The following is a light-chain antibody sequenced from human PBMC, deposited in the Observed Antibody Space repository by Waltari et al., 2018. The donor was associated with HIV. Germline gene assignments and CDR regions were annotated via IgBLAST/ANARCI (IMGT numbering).Light chain of an antibody. CDR1: SNDIGLYDF. CDR3: SAYASSNTVF. CDR2: KGI. V-gene: IGLV2-8*01. Sequence: HSALTQTPSASGSPGQSVTISCTGTSNDIGLYDFVSWYQHHPGPAPKLLLYKGIERPSRGPDRFSGSKYKKTASPTSSGLEAEDEGDYSCSAYASSNTVFFGGVTKLTGL. J-gene: IGLJ2*01.